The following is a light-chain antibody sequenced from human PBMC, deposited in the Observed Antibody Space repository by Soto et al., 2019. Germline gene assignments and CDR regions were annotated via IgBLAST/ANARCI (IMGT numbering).Light chain of an antibody. CDR3: SSYAGSNNLNV. Sequence: QSVLTQPPSASGSPGQSVTISCTGTSSDVGGYKYVSWYQQHPGKAPKLMIYEVSQRPSGVPDRFSGSKSGNTASLPVSGLQAEDEADYYCSSYAGSNNLNVFGGGTKLTVL. V-gene: IGLV2-8*01. J-gene: IGLJ2*01. CDR1: SSDVGGYKY. CDR2: EVS.